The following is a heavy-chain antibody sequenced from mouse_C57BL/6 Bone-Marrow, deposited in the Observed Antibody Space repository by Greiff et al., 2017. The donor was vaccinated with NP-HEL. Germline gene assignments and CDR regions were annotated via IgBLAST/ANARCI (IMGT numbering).Heavy chain of an antibody. V-gene: IGHV1-64*01. Sequence: QVQLQQPGAELVKPGASVKLSCKASGYTFTSYWMHWVKQRPGQGLEWIGMIHPNSGSTNYNEKFKSKATLTVDKSSSTAYMQLSSLTSEDSAVYYCARWAITTVVAGFDYWGQGTTLTVSS. D-gene: IGHD1-1*01. CDR1: GYTFTSYW. CDR2: IHPNSGST. CDR3: ARWAITTVVAGFDY. J-gene: IGHJ2*01.